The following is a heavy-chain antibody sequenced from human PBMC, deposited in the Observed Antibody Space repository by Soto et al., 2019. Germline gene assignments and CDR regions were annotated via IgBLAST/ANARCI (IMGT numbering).Heavy chain of an antibody. Sequence: GGSLRLSFAASGFTFSSYSMSWVRQAPGKGLEWVSAISGSGGSTYYADSVKGRFTISRDNSKNTLYLQMNSLRAEDTAVYYCAKENGYSSSWFEFDYWGQGTLVTVS. J-gene: IGHJ4*02. CDR2: ISGSGGST. D-gene: IGHD6-13*01. CDR1: GFTFSSYS. V-gene: IGHV3-23*01. CDR3: AKENGYSSSWFEFDY.